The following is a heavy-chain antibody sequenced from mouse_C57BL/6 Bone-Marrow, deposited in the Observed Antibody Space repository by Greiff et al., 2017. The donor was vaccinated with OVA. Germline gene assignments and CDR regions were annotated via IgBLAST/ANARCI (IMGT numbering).Heavy chain of an antibody. CDR3: ARHYYGSSYTPWFAY. V-gene: IGHV5-6*01. Sequence: EVQRVESGGDLVKPGGSLKLSCAASGFTFSSYGMSWVRQTPDKRLEWVATISSGGSYTYYPDSVKGRFTISRDNAKNTLYLQMSSLKSEDTAMYYCARHYYGSSYTPWFAYWGQGTLVTVSA. CDR1: GFTFSSYG. D-gene: IGHD1-1*01. CDR2: ISSGGSYT. J-gene: IGHJ3*01.